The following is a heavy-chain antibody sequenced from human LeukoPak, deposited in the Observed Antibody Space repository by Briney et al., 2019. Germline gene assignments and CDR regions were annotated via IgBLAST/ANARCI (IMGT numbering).Heavy chain of an antibody. J-gene: IGHJ6*02. CDR2: IYYSGST. CDR3: ASTVTSPYYYGMDV. D-gene: IGHD4-11*01. CDR1: GGSISSYY. Sequence: SETLSLTCTVSGGSISSYYWSWIRRPPGKGLEWIGYIYYSGSTNYNPSLKSRVTISVDTSKNQFSLKLSSVTAADTAVYYCASTVTSPYYYGMDVWGQGTTVTVSS. V-gene: IGHV4-59*01.